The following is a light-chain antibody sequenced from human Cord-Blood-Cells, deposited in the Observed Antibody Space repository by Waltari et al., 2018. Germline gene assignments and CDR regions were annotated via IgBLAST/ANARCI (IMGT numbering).Light chain of an antibody. CDR2: DAS. Sequence: EIVLTKSQATLSLSPGARATLSCRASQSVSSYLAWYQQKPGQAPRLLIYDASNRATGIPARFSGSGSGTDFTLTISSLEPEDFAVYYCQQRSNWPRTFGQGTKVEIK. CDR1: QSVSSY. J-gene: IGKJ1*01. CDR3: QQRSNWPRT. V-gene: IGKV3-11*01.